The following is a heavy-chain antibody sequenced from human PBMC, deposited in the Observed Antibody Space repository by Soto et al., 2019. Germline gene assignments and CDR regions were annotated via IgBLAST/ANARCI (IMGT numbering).Heavy chain of an antibody. CDR2: IYWDDDK. V-gene: IGHV2-5*02. J-gene: IGHJ2*01. CDR3: AHSRITIFVVAYTHWYFDL. Sequence: QITLEESGPTLVKPTQTLTLTCTFSGFSLSTMGVGVGWIRQPPGKALEWLALIYWDDDKLYNSSLKSRLTIAKDTSKNQVVLTMTNMDPVDTATYYCAHSRITIFVVAYTHWYFDLWGRGTLVTVSS. CDR1: GFSLSTMGVG. D-gene: IGHD3-3*01.